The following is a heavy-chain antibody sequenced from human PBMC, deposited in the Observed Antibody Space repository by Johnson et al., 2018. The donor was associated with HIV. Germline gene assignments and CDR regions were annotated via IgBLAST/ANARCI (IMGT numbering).Heavy chain of an antibody. J-gene: IGHJ3*02. D-gene: IGHD1-1*01. Sequence: VQLVESGGGLVQPGGSLRLSCTASGFTLSLFAMHWVRQAPGKGLEYVSGINSDGGTTAYVNSVKGRFTISRDNSKNTLYLHMGSLRIEDGAVYYCARTNWNDDAGGAIDIWGQGTTVTVSS. V-gene: IGHV3-64*01. CDR3: ARTNWNDDAGGAIDI. CDR1: GFTLSLFA. CDR2: INSDGGTT.